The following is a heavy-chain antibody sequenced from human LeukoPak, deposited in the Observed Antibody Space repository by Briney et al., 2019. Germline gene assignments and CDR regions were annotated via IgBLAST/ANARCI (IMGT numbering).Heavy chain of an antibody. Sequence: GGSLRLSCAASGFTFSSYAMSWVRQAPGKGLEWVSAISGSGGSTYYADSVKGRFTISRDNSKNTLYLQMNSLRAEDTAVYYCAKDTPYYYGSGSPYYFDYWGQGTLVTVSS. CDR3: AKDTPYYYGSGSPYYFDY. CDR1: GFTFSSYA. CDR2: ISGSGGST. J-gene: IGHJ4*02. V-gene: IGHV3-23*01. D-gene: IGHD3-10*01.